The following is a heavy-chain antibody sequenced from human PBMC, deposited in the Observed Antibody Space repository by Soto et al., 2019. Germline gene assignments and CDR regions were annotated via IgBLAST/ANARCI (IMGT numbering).Heavy chain of an antibody. CDR2: IYYSGST. J-gene: IGHJ4*02. D-gene: IGHD6-13*01. Sequence: SETLSLTCTVSGGSISSSSYYWGWIRQPPGKGLEWIGSIYYSGSTYYNPSLKSRVTISVDTSKNQFSLKLSSVTAADAAVYYCARQPNPAAGTNWGQGTLVTVSS. V-gene: IGHV4-39*01. CDR1: GGSISSSSYY. CDR3: ARQPNPAAGTN.